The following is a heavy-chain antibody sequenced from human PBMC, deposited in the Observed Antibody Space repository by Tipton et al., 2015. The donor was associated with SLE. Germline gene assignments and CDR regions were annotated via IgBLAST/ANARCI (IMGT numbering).Heavy chain of an antibody. Sequence: TLSLTCTVSGGSINNYYWSWIRQPPGKGLEWIGYIYYSGSTNYNPSLKSRVTISVDTSKNQFSLKLSSVTAADTAVYYCAREKGDAFPTLVAFDNWAQGTMVTVSS. J-gene: IGHJ3*02. CDR1: GGSINNYY. CDR2: IYYSGST. V-gene: IGHV4-59*01. D-gene: IGHD3-16*01. CDR3: AREKGDAFPTLVAFDN.